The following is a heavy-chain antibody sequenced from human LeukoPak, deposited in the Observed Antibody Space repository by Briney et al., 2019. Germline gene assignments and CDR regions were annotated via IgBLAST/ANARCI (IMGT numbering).Heavy chain of an antibody. CDR1: GFTFSSYG. Sequence: GGSLRLSCAASGFTFSSYGMHWVRQAPGKGLEWVSVIYSGGSTYYADSVKGRFTISRDNSKNTLYLQMNSLRAEDTAVYYCARVRGYSSGWPFDYWGQGTLVTVSS. D-gene: IGHD6-19*01. CDR3: ARVRGYSSGWPFDY. J-gene: IGHJ4*02. V-gene: IGHV3-53*01. CDR2: IYSGGST.